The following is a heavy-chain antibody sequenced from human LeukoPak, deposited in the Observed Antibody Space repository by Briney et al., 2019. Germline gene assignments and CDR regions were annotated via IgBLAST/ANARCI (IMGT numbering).Heavy chain of an antibody. CDR2: ISGSGGST. D-gene: IGHD6-13*01. Sequence: GGSLRLSCAASGFTFSNAWMSWVRQAPGKGLEWVSAISGSGGSTYYADSVKGRFTISRDNSKNTLYLQMNSLRAEDTAVYYCAKDKQQLVPAPIDYWGQGTLVTVSS. V-gene: IGHV3-23*01. J-gene: IGHJ4*02. CDR3: AKDKQQLVPAPIDY. CDR1: GFTFSNAW.